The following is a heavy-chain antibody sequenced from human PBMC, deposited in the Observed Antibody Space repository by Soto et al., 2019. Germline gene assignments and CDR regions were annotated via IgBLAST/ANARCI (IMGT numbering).Heavy chain of an antibody. CDR1: GFTFDDYA. J-gene: IGHJ4*02. V-gene: IGHV3-9*01. D-gene: IGHD5-18*01. CDR2: ISWNSGNI. Sequence: PGGTLRLSCAASGFTFDDYAMYWVRQVLGKSQEWVSSISWNSGNIGYADSVKGRFTTSRDNAENSLYLQMNSLRPEDTALYYCVRSKGGYSYGTPFDYWGQGTLVTVSS. CDR3: VRSKGGYSYGTPFDY.